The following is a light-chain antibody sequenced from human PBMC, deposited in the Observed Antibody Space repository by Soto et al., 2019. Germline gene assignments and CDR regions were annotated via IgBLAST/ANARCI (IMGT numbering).Light chain of an antibody. Sequence: EIVLTQSPGTLSLSPGESATLSCRASQSVGSNYLAWYQQRPGQAPRLLIYDASSRATGIPDRFSGSGSGTDFTLTIGRLETEDFAVYYCQQYGSSSWTFGQGTKVDI. CDR1: QSVGSNY. CDR2: DAS. CDR3: QQYGSSSWT. J-gene: IGKJ1*01. V-gene: IGKV3-20*01.